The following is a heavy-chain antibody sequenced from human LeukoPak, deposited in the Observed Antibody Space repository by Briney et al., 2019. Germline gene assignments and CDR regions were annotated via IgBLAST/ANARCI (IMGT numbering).Heavy chain of an antibody. CDR1: GGSISSGDYY. D-gene: IGHD6-19*01. V-gene: IGHV4-30-4*01. Sequence: SQTLSLTCTVSGGSISSGDYYWSWIRQPPGKGLEWIGYIYYSGSTYYNPSLKSRVTISVDTSKNQFSLKLSSVTAADTAVYYCAREADSGFIFDYGGQGTGVSVSS. CDR3: AREADSGFIFDY. CDR2: IYYSGST. J-gene: IGHJ4*02.